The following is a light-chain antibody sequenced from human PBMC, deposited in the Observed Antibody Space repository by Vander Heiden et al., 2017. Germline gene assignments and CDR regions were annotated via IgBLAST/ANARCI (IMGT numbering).Light chain of an antibody. CDR3: QYYDSSINWV. J-gene: IGLJ3*02. Sequence: NFMLTQPNSVSESPGKTVTISCTRSSGSIASNYVQWYQQRPGSSPTTVIYEDNQRPSGVPDRFSGSIDSSSNSASLTISGLKTEDEADDYCQYYDSSINWVFGGGTKLTVL. CDR1: SGSIASNY. V-gene: IGLV6-57*01. CDR2: EDN.